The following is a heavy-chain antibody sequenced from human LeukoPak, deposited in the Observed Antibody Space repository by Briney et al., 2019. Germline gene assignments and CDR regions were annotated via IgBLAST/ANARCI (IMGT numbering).Heavy chain of an antibody. CDR1: GFTFSSYA. Sequence: GGSLRLSCAASGFTFSSYAMSWVRQAPGKGLEWVSAISGSGGSTYYADSVKGRFTISRDNSKNTLYLQMNSLRAEDTAVYYCAKDRRGMTTVTNDAFDIWGQGTMVTVSS. D-gene: IGHD4-17*01. CDR3: AKDRRGMTTVTNDAFDI. CDR2: ISGSGGST. V-gene: IGHV3-23*01. J-gene: IGHJ3*02.